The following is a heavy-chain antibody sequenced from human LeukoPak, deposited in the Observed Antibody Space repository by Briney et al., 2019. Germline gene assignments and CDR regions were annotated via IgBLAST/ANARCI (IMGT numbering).Heavy chain of an antibody. V-gene: IGHV4-39*07. CDR3: ARDARYDSGSYYYFDY. CDR1: GGSISSSSYY. D-gene: IGHD6-19*01. Sequence: SETLSLTCTVSGGSISSSSYYWGWIRQPPGKGLEWIGSIYYSGSTYYNPSLKSRVTISVVTSKNQFSLKLSSVTAADTAVYYCARDARYDSGSYYYFDYWGQGTLVTVSS. J-gene: IGHJ4*02. CDR2: IYYSGST.